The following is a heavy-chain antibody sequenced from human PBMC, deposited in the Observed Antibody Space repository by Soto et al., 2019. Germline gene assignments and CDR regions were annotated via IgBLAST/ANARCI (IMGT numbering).Heavy chain of an antibody. J-gene: IGHJ6*03. CDR2: ISSSSSYI. Sequence: GGSLRLSCAASGFTFSSYSMNWVRQAPGKGLEWVSSISSSSSYIYYADSVKGRFTISRDNAKNSLYLQMNSLRAEDTAVYYCARGAYDFWSGVYYYYYYMDVWGKGTTVTVSS. D-gene: IGHD3-3*01. V-gene: IGHV3-21*01. CDR1: GFTFSSYS. CDR3: ARGAYDFWSGVYYYYYYMDV.